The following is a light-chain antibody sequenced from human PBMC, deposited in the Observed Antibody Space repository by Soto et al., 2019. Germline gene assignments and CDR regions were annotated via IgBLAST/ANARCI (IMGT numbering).Light chain of an antibody. CDR2: EVT. V-gene: IGLV2-8*01. J-gene: IGLJ1*01. Sequence: QSVLTRPPSASGSPGQSVTISCTGTSSDVGGYNYVSWYQHHPGKAPKLIIFEVTKRPSGVPDRFSGSKSGNTASLTVSGLQAEDEADYHCSSFAGRHNLVFGTGTKVTVL. CDR1: SSDVGGYNY. CDR3: SSFAGRHNLV.